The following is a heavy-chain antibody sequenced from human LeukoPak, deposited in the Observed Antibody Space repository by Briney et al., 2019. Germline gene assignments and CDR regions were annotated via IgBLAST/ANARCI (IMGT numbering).Heavy chain of an antibody. D-gene: IGHD6-6*01. V-gene: IGHV1-8*03. CDR3: ARAIRADRRGSWFDP. J-gene: IGHJ5*02. Sequence: PWASVKVSCKASGYPFTSYDINWVRQATGQGLEWMGWMNPNSGNTGYAQKFQGRVTFSRNTSITTAYMELSSLRSEDTAVHYCARAIRADRRGSWFDPWGQGTLVTVSS. CDR2: MNPNSGNT. CDR1: GYPFTSYD.